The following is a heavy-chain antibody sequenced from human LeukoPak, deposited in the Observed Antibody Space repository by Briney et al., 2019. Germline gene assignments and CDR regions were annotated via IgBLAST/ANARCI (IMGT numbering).Heavy chain of an antibody. V-gene: IGHV3-66*02. CDR1: GFTFSGFA. J-gene: IGHJ4*02. CDR3: ARDSNYDY. Sequence: GGSLRLSCAASGFTFSGFAMSWVRQAPGKGLEWVSVLYSGGTTYYADSVKGRFTISRDNSKNTLYLQMNSLRAEDTAVYYCARDSNYDYWGQGTLVTVSS. D-gene: IGHD6-13*01. CDR2: LYSGGTT.